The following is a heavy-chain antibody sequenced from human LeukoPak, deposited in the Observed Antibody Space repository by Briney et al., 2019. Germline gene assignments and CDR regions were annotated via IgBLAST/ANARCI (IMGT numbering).Heavy chain of an antibody. CDR3: ASRFSYGPNEYFDY. Sequence: GGSLRLSCAASGFTFSSYSLNWVRQAPGKGLEWVSYISTTSNYIYYADSVKGRFTISRDNAKNSLYLQMNSLRAEDTAVYYCASRFSYGPNEYFDYWGQGTLVTVSS. D-gene: IGHD5-18*01. CDR2: ISTTSNYI. CDR1: GFTFSSYS. V-gene: IGHV3-21*04. J-gene: IGHJ4*02.